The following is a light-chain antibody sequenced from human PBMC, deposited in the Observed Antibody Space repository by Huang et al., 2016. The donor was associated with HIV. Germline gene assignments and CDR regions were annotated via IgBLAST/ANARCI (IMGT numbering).Light chain of an antibody. CDR3: QQYGSSPQT. V-gene: IGKV3-20*01. CDR2: GAS. Sequence: EIVLTQSPGTLSLSPGERATLSCRASQSVSSDYLAWYQQKPGQAPRLLIYGASSRATGIPDRFSGSGSETDFTLTISGLEPEDFAVYFCQQYGSSPQTFGQGTKVEVK. CDR1: QSVSSDY. J-gene: IGKJ1*01.